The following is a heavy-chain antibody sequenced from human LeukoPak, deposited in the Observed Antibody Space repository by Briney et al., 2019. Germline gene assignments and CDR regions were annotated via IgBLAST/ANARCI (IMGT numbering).Heavy chain of an antibody. CDR3: GGHMSNGYDYYYGLDV. D-gene: IGHD2-8*01. CDR1: GGSLGSSGFY. V-gene: IGHV4-39*01. J-gene: IGHJ6*02. CDR2: IYYPGYN. Sequence: SETLSLTCTVSGGSLGSSGFYWGWIRQPPGKGLEWIGSIYYPGYNHYNPSLESRLTISVDMSRNQFSLTLSSVTAADTAVYFCGGHMSNGYDYYYGLDVWGQGTTVTVSS.